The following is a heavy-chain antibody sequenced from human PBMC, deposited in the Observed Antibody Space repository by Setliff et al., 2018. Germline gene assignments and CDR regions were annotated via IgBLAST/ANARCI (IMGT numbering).Heavy chain of an antibody. CDR2: INPSGST. CDR1: GGSFSGYY. D-gene: IGHD6-6*01. Sequence: SETLSLTCAVYGGSFSGYYWSWIRQPPGKGLEWIGEINPSGSTNYNPSLKSRVTISVDTSKNQFSLKLSSVTAADTAVYYCARGRNVAARLLDSWGQGARVTVS. CDR3: ARGRNVAARLLDS. V-gene: IGHV4-34*09. J-gene: IGHJ4*02.